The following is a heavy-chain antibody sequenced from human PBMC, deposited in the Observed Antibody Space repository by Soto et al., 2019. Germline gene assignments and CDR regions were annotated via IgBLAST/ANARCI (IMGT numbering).Heavy chain of an antibody. CDR3: ARRTQGFDWLYPGFYY. Sequence: GASRRHSWPASVFSFSSYGMHGVRQAPGKGLGWVAVIWYDGSNEYYADSVNGRFTISIDHSTYTLYLQMNRLRAEDTAVYYGARRTQGFDWLYPGFYYWGQGTLGNVSS. V-gene: IGHV3-33*01. D-gene: IGHD3-9*01. CDR2: IWYDGSNE. CDR1: VFSFSSYG. J-gene: IGHJ4*02.